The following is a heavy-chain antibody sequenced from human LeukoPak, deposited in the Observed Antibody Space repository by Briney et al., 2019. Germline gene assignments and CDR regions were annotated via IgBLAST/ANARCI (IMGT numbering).Heavy chain of an antibody. J-gene: IGHJ5*02. CDR1: GGTFSIYA. CDR2: IIPIFGTA. D-gene: IGHD6-6*01. CDR3: ARADPQPRTNWFDP. Sequence: ASVTVSFTASGGTFSIYAISWVRQAPGQGLEWMGGIIPIFGTANYAQKFQGRVTITADESTSTAYMELSSLRSEDTAVYYCARADPQPRTNWFDPWGQGTLVTVSS. V-gene: IGHV1-69*13.